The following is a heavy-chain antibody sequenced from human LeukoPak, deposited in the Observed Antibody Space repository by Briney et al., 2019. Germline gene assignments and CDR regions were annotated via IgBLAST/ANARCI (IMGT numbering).Heavy chain of an antibody. CDR1: GGSISSGGYS. Sequence: SETLSLTCTVSGGSISSGGYSWSWIRQPPGKGLEWIGYIYHSGSTYYNPSLKSRVTLSLDTSRNQFSLKLISVTAADTAVYYCARRRRIEAAGRGDAFDIWGQGTMVTVSP. D-gene: IGHD6-13*01. J-gene: IGHJ3*02. CDR2: IYHSGST. V-gene: IGHV4-30-2*01. CDR3: ARRRRIEAAGRGDAFDI.